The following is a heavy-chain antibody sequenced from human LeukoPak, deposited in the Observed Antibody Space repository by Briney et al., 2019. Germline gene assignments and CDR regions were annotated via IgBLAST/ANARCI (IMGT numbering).Heavy chain of an antibody. CDR1: GGSISSGGYY. CDR3: ARDWKVGRYYGSGPYYYYYYGMDV. J-gene: IGHJ6*02. CDR2: IYYSGST. D-gene: IGHD3-10*01. Sequence: SETLSLTCTVSGGSISSGGYYWSWIRQHPGKGLEWIGYIYYSGSTYYNPSLKSRVTISVDTSKNQFSLKLSSVTAADTAVYYCARDWKVGRYYGSGPYYYYYYGMDVWGQGTTVTVSS. V-gene: IGHV4-31*03.